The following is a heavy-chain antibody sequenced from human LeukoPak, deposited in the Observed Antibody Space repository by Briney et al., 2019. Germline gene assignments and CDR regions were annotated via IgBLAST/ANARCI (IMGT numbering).Heavy chain of an antibody. Sequence: SETLSLTCTVSGGSISSGSHYWGWLRQPPGKELEWXGNIYYSGNSYYNPSLKSRVTISVDASKNQFSLNLSSVTAADTAVYYCARLSYGSGSHYNFYFDFWGQGTLVTVSA. V-gene: IGHV4-39*01. CDR3: ARLSYGSGSHYNFYFDF. CDR1: GGSISSGSHY. J-gene: IGHJ4*02. CDR2: IYYSGNS. D-gene: IGHD3-10*01.